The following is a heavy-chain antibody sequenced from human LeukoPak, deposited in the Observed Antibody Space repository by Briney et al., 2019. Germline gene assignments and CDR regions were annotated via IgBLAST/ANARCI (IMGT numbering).Heavy chain of an antibody. CDR3: TGGRGTSYDYYYMDV. V-gene: IGHV1-18*01. D-gene: IGHD2-2*01. CDR1: GYTFTSYV. CDR2: ISAYNGNT. J-gene: IGHJ6*03. Sequence: ASVKVSCKASGYTFTSYVISWVRQAPGQGLEWMGWISAYNGNTNYAQKLQGRVTMTTDTSTSTAYMELRSLRPDDTAVYYCTGGRGTSYDYYYMDVWGKGTTVTVSS.